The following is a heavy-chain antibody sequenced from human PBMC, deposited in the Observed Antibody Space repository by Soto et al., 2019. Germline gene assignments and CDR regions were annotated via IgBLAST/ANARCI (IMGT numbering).Heavy chain of an antibody. CDR1: GGSISSSTW. J-gene: IGHJ6*02. CDR2: IYHSGST. CDR3: ARVVGFSYSGMDV. V-gene: IGHV4-4*02. Sequence: QVQLQESGPGLVKPSGTLSLTCAVSGGSISSSTWWCWVRQPRGKGLEWIWEIYHSGSTNYNPSLQSRVTISVDQSKNQFSLKLSSGTAADTAVYYCARVVGFSYSGMDVWGQGTTVTVSS. D-gene: IGHD2-2*01.